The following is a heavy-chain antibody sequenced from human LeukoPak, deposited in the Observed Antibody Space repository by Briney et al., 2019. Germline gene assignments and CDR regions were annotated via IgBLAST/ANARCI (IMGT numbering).Heavy chain of an antibody. Sequence: RGSLRLSCAASGFTFSSYSMNWVRQAPGKGLEWVSSISSSSSYIYYADSVKGRFTISRDNAKNSLYLQMNSLRAEDTAVYYCARDNDFWSTPFDPWGQGTLVTVSS. V-gene: IGHV3-21*01. D-gene: IGHD3-3*01. CDR3: ARDNDFWSTPFDP. J-gene: IGHJ5*02. CDR2: ISSSSSYI. CDR1: GFTFSSYS.